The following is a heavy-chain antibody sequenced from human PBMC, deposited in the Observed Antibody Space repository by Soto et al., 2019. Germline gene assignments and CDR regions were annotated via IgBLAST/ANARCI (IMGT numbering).Heavy chain of an antibody. D-gene: IGHD6-13*01. J-gene: IGHJ5*02. Sequence: PGGSLRLSCAASGFTFSSYAMSWVRQAPGKGLEWVSAISGSGGSTYYADSVKGRFTISRDNSKNTLYVQMNSLRAEDTAVYYCAKDSLWLTAAAGIGNWFDPWGQGTLVTVSS. CDR2: ISGSGGST. V-gene: IGHV3-23*01. CDR1: GFTFSSYA. CDR3: AKDSLWLTAAAGIGNWFDP.